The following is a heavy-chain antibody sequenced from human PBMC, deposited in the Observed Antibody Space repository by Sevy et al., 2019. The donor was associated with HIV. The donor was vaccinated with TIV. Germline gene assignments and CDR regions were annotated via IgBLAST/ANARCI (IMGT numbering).Heavy chain of an antibody. CDR1: GGTFSSYA. CDR2: IIPIFDIV. Sequence: ASVKVSCKASGGTFSSYAVSWVRQAPGQGLEWIGGIIPIFDIVNSAQKFQGRVTITADESASTVYMELSSLRSEDTAVYYCARVDSTSFRNSYYHMDVWGKGTTVTVSS. V-gene: IGHV1-69*13. D-gene: IGHD6-6*01. CDR3: ARVDSTSFRNSYYHMDV. J-gene: IGHJ6*03.